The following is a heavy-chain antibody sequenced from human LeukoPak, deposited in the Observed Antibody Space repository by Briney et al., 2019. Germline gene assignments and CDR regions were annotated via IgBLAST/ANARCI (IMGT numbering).Heavy chain of an antibody. V-gene: IGHV3-30-3*01. Sequence: GGSLRLSCAASGFTFSSYAIHWVRQAPGKGLEWVAVISYDGSNKYYADSVKGRFTISRDNSKNTLYLQIKSLRGEDTAVYYCAKGDEVVIAVYGMDVWGQGTTVTVSS. CDR1: GFTFSSYA. D-gene: IGHD2-15*01. CDR2: ISYDGSNK. J-gene: IGHJ6*02. CDR3: AKGDEVVIAVYGMDV.